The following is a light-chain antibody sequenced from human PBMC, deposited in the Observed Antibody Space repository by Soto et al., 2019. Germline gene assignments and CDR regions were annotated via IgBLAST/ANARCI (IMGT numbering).Light chain of an antibody. Sequence: QSVLTQPPSASGTPGQRVTISCSGSSSNIGSNYVYWYQQLPGTAPKLLIYSNSQRPSGVPDRFSGSKSGTSASLAIRGLRSEDEADYYCAVWDDSLSGPVFGGGTKLTV. CDR2: SNS. CDR1: SSNIGSNY. J-gene: IGLJ2*01. V-gene: IGLV1-47*02. CDR3: AVWDDSLSGPV.